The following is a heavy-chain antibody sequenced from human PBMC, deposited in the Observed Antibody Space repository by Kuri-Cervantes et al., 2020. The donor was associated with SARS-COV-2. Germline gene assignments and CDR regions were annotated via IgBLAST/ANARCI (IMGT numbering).Heavy chain of an antibody. CDR3: AKADDSSGYYSFDY. Sequence: GESLKISCAASGFTFSSYWMHWVRQAPGKGLVWVSRINSDGSSTSYADSVKGRFTISRDNSKNTLYLQMNSLRAEDTAVYYCAKADDSSGYYSFDYWGQGTLVTVSS. D-gene: IGHD3-22*01. CDR2: INSDGSST. CDR1: GFTFSSYW. V-gene: IGHV3-74*01. J-gene: IGHJ4*02.